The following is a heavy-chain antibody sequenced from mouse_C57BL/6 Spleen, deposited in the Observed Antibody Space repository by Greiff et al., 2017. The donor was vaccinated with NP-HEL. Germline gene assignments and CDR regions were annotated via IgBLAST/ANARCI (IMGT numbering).Heavy chain of an antibody. CDR2: INPSNGGT. CDR1: GYTFTSYW. V-gene: IGHV1-53*01. D-gene: IGHD1-1*01. CDR3: ARSGDYYGSSSYYYAMDY. Sequence: QVQLQQPGTELVKPGASVKLSCKASGYTFTSYWMHWVKQRPGQGLEWIGNINPSNGGTNYNAKFKSKATLTVDKSSSTAYMQLSSLTSEDSAVYYCARSGDYYGSSSYYYAMDYWGQGTSVTVSS. J-gene: IGHJ4*01.